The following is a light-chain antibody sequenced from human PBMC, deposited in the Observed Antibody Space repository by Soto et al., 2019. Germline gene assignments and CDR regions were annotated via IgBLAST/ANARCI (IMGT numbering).Light chain of an antibody. CDR3: QQTRSYPST. V-gene: IGKV1-39*01. Sequence: IQMTQSPSSLSASVGYRVTIPCRASQTTSGYLNWYQQKPGKAPHLLIFDTSILQSGVSSRFSGSSSGTDFTLLISSRQAEDVATYYCQQTRSYPSTFGGGTKLDI. CDR2: DTS. CDR1: QTTSGY. J-gene: IGKJ4*01.